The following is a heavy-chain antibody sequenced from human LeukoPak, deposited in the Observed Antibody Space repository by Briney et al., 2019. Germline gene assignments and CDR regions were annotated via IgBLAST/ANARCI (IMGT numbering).Heavy chain of an antibody. CDR2: MNPNSGNT. CDR1: GYTFTSYD. CDR3: ARESGLTDNWLDS. Sequence: ASVKVSCKASGYTFTSYDINWVRQATGQGLEWMGWMNPNSGNTGYAQKFQGRVTMTRNTSISTAYMELSSLGSDDTAVYYCARESGLTDNWLDSWGQGTLVIVSS. D-gene: IGHD5-12*01. J-gene: IGHJ5*01. V-gene: IGHV1-8*01.